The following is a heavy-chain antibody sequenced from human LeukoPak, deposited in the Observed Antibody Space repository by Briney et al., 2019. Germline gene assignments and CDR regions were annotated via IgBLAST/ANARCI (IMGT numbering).Heavy chain of an antibody. D-gene: IGHD3-9*01. V-gene: IGHV3-7*03. J-gene: IGHJ4*02. CDR3: ARTQYDDILTGYSPYFDY. CDR1: GFTFSSYW. CDR2: IKQDGSEK. Sequence: GGSLRLSCAASGFTFSSYWMSWVRQAPGKGLEWVANIKQDGSEKYYVDSVRGRFSISRDNAKNSLYLQMKSLRAEDNAVYYCARTQYDDILTGYSPYFDYCGQGTLITVSS.